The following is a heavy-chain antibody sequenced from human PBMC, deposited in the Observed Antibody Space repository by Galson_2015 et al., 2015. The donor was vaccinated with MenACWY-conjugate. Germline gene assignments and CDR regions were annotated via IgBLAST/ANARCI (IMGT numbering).Heavy chain of an antibody. CDR2: IDPHNSNT. CDR1: GYSFTNYW. V-gene: IGHV5-51*01. J-gene: IGHJ3*01. D-gene: IGHD3-3*01. CDR3: ARHWGGAPHLEWHDDAFDL. Sequence: QSGAEVTKPGESLKISCKGSGYSFTNYWIGWVRQMPGRGLEWMGLIDPHNSNTRYGPSFQGQVTISADESISTAFLQWSSLKASDTAMYYCARHWGGAPHLEWHDDAFDLWGQGTFVTVSS.